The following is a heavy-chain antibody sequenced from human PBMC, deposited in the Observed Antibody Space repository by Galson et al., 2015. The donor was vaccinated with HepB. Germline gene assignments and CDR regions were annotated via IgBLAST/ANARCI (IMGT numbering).Heavy chain of an antibody. V-gene: IGHV3-48*02. J-gene: IGHJ4*02. CDR2: ISISSTTI. Sequence: SLRLSCAASGFTFSRFAMNWVRQAPGKGLEWVSYISISSTTIYYADSVKGRFTISRDNAKNLLFLQMNSLRDEDTALYYSVKNGDMVATIFAYWGQGALVTVSS. CDR3: VKNGDMVATIFAY. CDR1: GFTFSRFA. D-gene: IGHD5-12*01.